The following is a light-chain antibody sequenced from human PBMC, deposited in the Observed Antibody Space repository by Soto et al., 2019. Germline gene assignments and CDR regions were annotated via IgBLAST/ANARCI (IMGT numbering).Light chain of an antibody. CDR3: AAWDQRRNGMV. CDR2: NDH. V-gene: IGLV1-44*01. Sequence: QTVVTQPPSASGTPGQRVTISCSGSGSNLGPNPVNWYQLLPGTAPKLLIYNDHQRPSGVPDRFSGSRSGTSASLAISGLQSEDAADYYGAAWDQRRNGMVFGGGTKLTVL. J-gene: IGLJ2*01. CDR1: GSNLGPNP.